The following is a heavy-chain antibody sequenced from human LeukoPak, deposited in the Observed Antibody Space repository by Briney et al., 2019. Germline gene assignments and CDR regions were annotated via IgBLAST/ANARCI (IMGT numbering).Heavy chain of an antibody. CDR3: ARGGWGSDDAFDI. Sequence: SETLSLTCTVSGGSISSYYWSWIRQPPGKGREWIGYNYYRGRSSHNPSLKRRVTISVDTSNNQLSLKLTSVTAADTAVYYCARGGWGSDDAFDIWGQGTMVTVSS. CDR2: NYYRGRS. V-gene: IGHV4-59*01. CDR1: GGSISSYY. D-gene: IGHD7-27*01. J-gene: IGHJ3*02.